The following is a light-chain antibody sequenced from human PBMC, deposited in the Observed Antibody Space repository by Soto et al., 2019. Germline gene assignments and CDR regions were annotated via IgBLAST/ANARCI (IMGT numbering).Light chain of an antibody. Sequence: DIQMTQSPSALSASVGDRATITCRASQSISSCLAWYQQKPGKAPKLLIYDASTLQSGVPSSYSGSGSATEFTLTISNLKTDDFANYYCQQYESYYPWTFGQGTQVDIK. J-gene: IGKJ1*01. CDR3: QQYESYYPWT. CDR2: DAS. CDR1: QSISSC. V-gene: IGKV1-5*01.